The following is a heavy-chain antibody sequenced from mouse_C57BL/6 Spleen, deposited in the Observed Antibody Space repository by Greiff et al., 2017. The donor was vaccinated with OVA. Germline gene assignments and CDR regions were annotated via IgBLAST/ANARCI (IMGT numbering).Heavy chain of an antibody. CDR1: GYTFTDYY. CDR3: ARYYDGYYAGFPYYFDY. J-gene: IGHJ2*01. D-gene: IGHD2-3*01. Sequence: EVKLQQSGPELVKPGASVKISCKASGYTFTDYYMNWVKQSHGKSLEWIGDINPNNGGTSYNQKFKGKATLTVDKSSSTAYMELRSLTSEDSAVYYCARYYDGYYAGFPYYFDYWGQGTTLTVSS. V-gene: IGHV1-26*01. CDR2: INPNNGGT.